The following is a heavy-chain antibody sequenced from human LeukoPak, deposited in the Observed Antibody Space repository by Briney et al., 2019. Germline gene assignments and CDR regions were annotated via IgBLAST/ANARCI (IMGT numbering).Heavy chain of an antibody. V-gene: IGHV1-8*01. D-gene: IGHD2-2*01. Sequence: ASVKVSCKASGYTFTSYDNNWVRQATGQGLEGIGWMNPNSGNTGYPQKFPSRVTMTRNTSISTAYMELSSLRSEGPAVYYCARERGSTSSGFDPWGQGTLVTVSS. CDR3: ARERGSTSSGFDP. CDR2: MNPNSGNT. CDR1: GYTFTSYD. J-gene: IGHJ5*02.